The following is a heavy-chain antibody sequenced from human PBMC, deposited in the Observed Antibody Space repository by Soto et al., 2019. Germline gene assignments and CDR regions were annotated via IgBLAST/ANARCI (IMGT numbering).Heavy chain of an antibody. CDR2: ISGSGGST. J-gene: IGHJ4*02. D-gene: IGHD6-19*01. CDR1: GFTFSTYS. Sequence: GGSLRLSCAASGFTFSTYSMNWVRQAPGKGLEWVSAISGSGGSTYYADSVKGRFTISRDNSKNTLYLQMNSLRAEDTAVYYCAKVTPRIAVAGIFDYWGQGTLVTVSS. CDR3: AKVTPRIAVAGIFDY. V-gene: IGHV3-23*01.